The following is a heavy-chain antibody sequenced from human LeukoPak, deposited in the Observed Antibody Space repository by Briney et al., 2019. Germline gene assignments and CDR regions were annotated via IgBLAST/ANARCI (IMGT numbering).Heavy chain of an antibody. V-gene: IGHV3-23*01. CDR2: VSDSGTNT. D-gene: IGHD6-13*01. CDR3: AKARMGSSLFDY. J-gene: IGHJ4*02. CDR1: GLTFSSYA. Sequence: GGSLRPSCAASGLTFSSYALTWVRQAPGKGLEWVSSVSDSGTNTYYADSVKDRFTISRDNSKNTLYLQMNSLRAEDTAVYYCAKARMGSSLFDYWGQGTLVTVSS.